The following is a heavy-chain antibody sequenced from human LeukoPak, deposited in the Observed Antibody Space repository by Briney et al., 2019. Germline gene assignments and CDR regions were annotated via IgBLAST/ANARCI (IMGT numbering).Heavy chain of an antibody. D-gene: IGHD1-14*01. V-gene: IGHV3-30-3*01. Sequence: GGSLRLSCAASGFIFSNSAMNWVRQASGKGLEWVAVISFDGSNEYYADSVKGRFTISRDNSKNTLYLQMNSLRADDTALYYCARTGSAYYFDYWGQGTLVTVSS. CDR1: GFIFSNSA. CDR2: ISFDGSNE. CDR3: ARTGSAYYFDY. J-gene: IGHJ4*02.